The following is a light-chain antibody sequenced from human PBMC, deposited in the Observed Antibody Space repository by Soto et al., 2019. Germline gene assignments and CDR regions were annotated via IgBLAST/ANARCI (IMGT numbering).Light chain of an antibody. J-gene: IGLJ1*01. V-gene: IGLV2-23*01. CDR3: CSYAGSNTYV. CDR2: EGS. Sequence: QSVLTQPASVSGSPGQSITISCAGTSSDVGSWNLVSWYQQHPGKAPKLMIYEGSKRPSGVSNRFSGSKSGNTASLTISGLQAEDEADYFCCSYAGSNTYVFGTGTQLTVL. CDR1: SSDVGSWNL.